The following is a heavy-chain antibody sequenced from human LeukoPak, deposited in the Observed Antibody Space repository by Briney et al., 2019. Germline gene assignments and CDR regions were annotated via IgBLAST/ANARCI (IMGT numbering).Heavy chain of an antibody. J-gene: IGHJ4*02. D-gene: IGHD3-16*02. CDR2: IYYSGST. Sequence: SETLSLTCTVSGGSISSYYWSWIRQPPGKGLEWIGYIYYSGSTNYNPSLKSRVTISVDTSKNQFSLKLSSVTAADTAVYYSARLLSIEGLDYWGQGTLVTVSS. CDR1: GGSISSYY. CDR3: ARLLSIEGLDY. V-gene: IGHV4-59*08.